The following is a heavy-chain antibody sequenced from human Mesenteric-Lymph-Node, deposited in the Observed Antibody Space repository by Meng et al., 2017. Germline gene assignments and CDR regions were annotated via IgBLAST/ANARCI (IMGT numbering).Heavy chain of an antibody. J-gene: IGHJ4*02. CDR2: ISLYNGNT. CDR1: GYTFSSYD. V-gene: IGHV1-18*01. Sequence: ASVKVSCKASGYTFSSYDISWVRQAPGQGLEWMGWISLYNGNTNYAQKLQGRVTMTTDTSTSTAYMELRSLRSDDTAVYYCSRGAASVTGFDYWGQGTLVTVSS. D-gene: IGHD2-21*02. CDR3: SRGAASVTGFDY.